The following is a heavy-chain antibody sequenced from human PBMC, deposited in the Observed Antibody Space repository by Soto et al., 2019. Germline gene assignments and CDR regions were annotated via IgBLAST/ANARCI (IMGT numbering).Heavy chain of an antibody. CDR3: ASFSSWQYYYYYGMDV. J-gene: IGHJ6*02. D-gene: IGHD6-13*01. CDR1: GGSISSYY. V-gene: IGHV4-59*01. Sequence: SETLSLTCTVSGGSISSYYWSWIRQPPGKGLEWIGYIYYSGSTNYNPSLKSRVTISVDTSKNQFSLKLSSVTAADTAVYYCASFSSWQYYYYYGMDVWGQGTTVTVSS. CDR2: IYYSGST.